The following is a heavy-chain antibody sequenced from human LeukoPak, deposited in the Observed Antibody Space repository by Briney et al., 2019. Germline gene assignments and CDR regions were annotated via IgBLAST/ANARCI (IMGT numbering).Heavy chain of an antibody. J-gene: IGHJ4*02. D-gene: IGHD1-26*01. Sequence: SETLSLTCTVSGGSISSYYWSWIRQPPGKGLEWIGYIYYSGSTNYNPSLKSRVTISVDTSKNQFSLKLSSVTATDTAVYYCARGARGSYSYWGQGTLVTVSS. CDR2: IYYSGST. CDR1: GGSISSYY. CDR3: ARGARGSYSY. V-gene: IGHV4-59*08.